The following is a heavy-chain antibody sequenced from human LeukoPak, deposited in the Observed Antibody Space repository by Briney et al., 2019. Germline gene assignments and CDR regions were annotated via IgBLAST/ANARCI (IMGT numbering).Heavy chain of an antibody. V-gene: IGHV4-59*11. D-gene: IGHD2-2*01. J-gene: IGHJ4*02. CDR3: AREYCTSSSCYFDY. CDR2: IFYSGST. CDR1: GGSISSHY. Sequence: SETLSLTRTVSGGSISSHYWSWIRQPPGKGLEWIGYIFYSGSTNCNPSLKSRVTMSVDTSKNQFSLKLSSVTAADTAVYYCAREYCTSSSCYFDYWGQGTLVTVSS.